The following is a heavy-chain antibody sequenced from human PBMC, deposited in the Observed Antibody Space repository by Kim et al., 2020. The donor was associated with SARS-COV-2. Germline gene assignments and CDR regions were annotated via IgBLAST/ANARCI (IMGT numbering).Heavy chain of an antibody. CDR2: IYASGSA. D-gene: IGHD3-16*01. CDR3: ARLTFGGVVVRWGWFNP. Sequence: SETLSLTCTVSGDSLEGYYWTWIRQAAGKGLEWIGRIYASGSADYNPSLESRLTMSIDTSRHKFSLRLSSVTAADTAVYYCARLTFGGVVVRWGWFNPWGRGTLVTVSS. CDR1: GDSLEGYY. J-gene: IGHJ5*02. V-gene: IGHV4-4*07.